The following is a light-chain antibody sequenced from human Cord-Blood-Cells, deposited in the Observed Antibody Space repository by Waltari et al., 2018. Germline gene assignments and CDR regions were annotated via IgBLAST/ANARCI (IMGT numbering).Light chain of an antibody. V-gene: IGLV2-14*01. CDR3: SSYTSSSTVV. CDR1: SSDVGGYNY. J-gene: IGLJ2*01. Sequence: QSALTQPASVSGSPGQSITISCTGTSSDVGGYNYVSWYQQHPDKAPKIMIYDVSNRPSGVSNRSSGSKSGNTASLTISGLQAEDEADYYCSSYTSSSTVVFGGGTKLTVL. CDR2: DVS.